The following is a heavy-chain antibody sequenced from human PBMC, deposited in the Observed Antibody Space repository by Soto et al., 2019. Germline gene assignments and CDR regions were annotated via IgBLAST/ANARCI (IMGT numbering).Heavy chain of an antibody. J-gene: IGHJ6*02. V-gene: IGHV3-74*01. Sequence: GGSLRLSCAASGFTFSNYWMHWVRQVPGKGLVWVSRISGDGSRTNYADSVKGRFTISRDNAKNTLYLQMNSLRAEDTAVYYCASRGQLLGYYYGMDVWGQGTTVTVSS. CDR2: ISGDGSRT. CDR1: GFTFSNYW. CDR3: ASRGQLLGYYYGMDV. D-gene: IGHD2-2*01.